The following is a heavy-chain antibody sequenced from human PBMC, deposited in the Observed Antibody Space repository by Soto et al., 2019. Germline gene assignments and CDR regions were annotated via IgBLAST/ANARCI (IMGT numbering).Heavy chain of an antibody. Sequence: ASVKVCCKASGYTFTDYYVHWVRQAPGQGLEWMGWINPNSGGTKTAQKFQGRVTVTRDTSISTAYMDLSRLRSDDTAVYYCARDVTRTQSCTNGVCYYHYYDMDVWGQMPIDTVPS. CDR2: INPNSGGT. V-gene: IGHV1-2*02. CDR3: ARDVTRTQSCTNGVCYYHYYDMDV. J-gene: IGHJ6*02. CDR1: GYTFTDYY. D-gene: IGHD2-8*01.